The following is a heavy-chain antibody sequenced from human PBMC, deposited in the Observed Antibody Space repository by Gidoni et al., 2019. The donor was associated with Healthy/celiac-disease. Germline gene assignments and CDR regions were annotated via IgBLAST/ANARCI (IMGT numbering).Heavy chain of an antibody. D-gene: IGHD3-10*01. CDR2: IYYSGST. V-gene: IGHV4-59*01. CDR3: AREITLWFGDPGGRFDP. Sequence: QVQLQESGPGLVKPSETLSLTCTVSGGSISSYYWSWIRQPPGKGLEWIGYIYYSGSTNYNPSLKSRVTISVDTSKNQFSLKLSSVTAADTAVYYCAREITLWFGDPGGRFDPWGQGTLVTVSS. J-gene: IGHJ5*02. CDR1: GGSISSYY.